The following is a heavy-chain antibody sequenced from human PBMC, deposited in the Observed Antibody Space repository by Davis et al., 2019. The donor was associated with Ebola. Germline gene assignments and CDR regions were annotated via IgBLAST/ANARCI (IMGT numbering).Heavy chain of an antibody. CDR1: GFTFDDYT. V-gene: IGHV3-43*01. Sequence: GGSLRLSCATSGFTFDDYTMHWVRQVPGKGLEWVSLISWSGDNTYYADSVKGRFTISRDNSKNSLYLQMNSLTTEDTGLYYCAKDVRSGGWTALFDTWGQGTLVTVSS. D-gene: IGHD2-15*01. CDR3: AKDVRSGGWTALFDT. J-gene: IGHJ5*02. CDR2: ISWSGDNT.